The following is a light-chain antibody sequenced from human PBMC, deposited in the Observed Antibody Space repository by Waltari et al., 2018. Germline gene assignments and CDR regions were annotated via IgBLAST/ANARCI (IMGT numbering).Light chain of an antibody. Sequence: SYELPQPPSVSVSPGQTARITCSGDALPTKNGYWYQQKSGQAPVLVIYEDNKRRSGIPERFSGSSSGTMVTLTISGAQVEDEGDYYCYSTDRTGKQRVFGGGTKLTVL. CDR1: ALPTKN. CDR3: YSTDRTGKQRV. V-gene: IGLV3-10*01. J-gene: IGLJ2*01. CDR2: EDN.